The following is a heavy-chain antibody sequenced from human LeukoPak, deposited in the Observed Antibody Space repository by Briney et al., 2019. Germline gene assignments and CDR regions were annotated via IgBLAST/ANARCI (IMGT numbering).Heavy chain of an antibody. J-gene: IGHJ5*02. D-gene: IGHD3-10*01. Sequence: PGGSLRLSCAASGITLGNYWMSWVRQAPGKGLEWVANIKPDGSEKYYVDSVKGRFTISRDNARNSLYLQMNSLRAEDTALYYCARDTMVRGVKEDDWFDPWGQGTLVTVSS. CDR1: GITLGNYW. CDR2: IKPDGSEK. CDR3: ARDTMVRGVKEDDWFDP. V-gene: IGHV3-7*03.